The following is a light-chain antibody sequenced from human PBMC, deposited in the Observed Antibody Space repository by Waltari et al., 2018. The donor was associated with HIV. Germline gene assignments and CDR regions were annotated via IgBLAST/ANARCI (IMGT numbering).Light chain of an antibody. CDR1: NLGDKL. J-gene: IGLJ2*01. CDR2: EDR. V-gene: IGLV3-1*01. CDR3: QTWDGSAGV. Sequence: SYELTQPPSVSVSPGHTVRITCSGDNLGDKLVCWYRQKPGQSPLLLIYEDRKRPSGIPERFSASNSGNTATLAITGTQTMDEADYYCQTWDGSAGVFGGGTKLTV.